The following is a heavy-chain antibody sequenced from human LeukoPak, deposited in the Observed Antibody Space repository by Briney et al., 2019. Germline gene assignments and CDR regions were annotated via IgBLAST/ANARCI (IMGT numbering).Heavy chain of an antibody. V-gene: IGHV1-18*01. CDR1: GYTFTSYG. CDR3: ARDRDHYGSGSYSFDY. D-gene: IGHD3-10*01. Sequence: GAAVKVSCKASGYTFTSYGISWVRQAPGQGLEWMGWISAYNGNTNYAQKLQGRVTMTTDTSTSTAYMELRSLRSDDTAVYYCARDRDHYGSGSYSFDYWGQGTQVTVSS. CDR2: ISAYNGNT. J-gene: IGHJ4*02.